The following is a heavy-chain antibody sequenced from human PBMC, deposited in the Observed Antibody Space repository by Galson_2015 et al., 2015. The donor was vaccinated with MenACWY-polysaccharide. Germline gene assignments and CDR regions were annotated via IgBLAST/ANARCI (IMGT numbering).Heavy chain of an antibody. CDR3: AKVGPRSSWTMGLDY. CDR2: ISSDGSST. CDR1: GFTFSSYW. D-gene: IGHD6-13*01. J-gene: IGHJ4*02. V-gene: IGHV3-74*01. Sequence: SLRLSCAASGFTFSSYWMHWVRQAPGKGLVWVSRISSDGSSTSYAGSVKGRFTISRDNAKNTLHLQMSSLRAEDTAVYYCAKVGPRSSWTMGLDYWGQGTLITVSS.